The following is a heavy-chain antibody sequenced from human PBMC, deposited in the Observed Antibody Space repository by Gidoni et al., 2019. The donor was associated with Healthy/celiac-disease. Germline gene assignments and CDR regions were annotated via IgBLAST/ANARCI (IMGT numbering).Heavy chain of an antibody. CDR3: AVTGAGYGMDV. CDR2: IYPGDSDT. V-gene: IGHV5-51*01. J-gene: IGHJ6*02. Sequence: PGKGLEWMGIIYPGDSDTRYSPSFQGQVTISANKSISTAYLQWSSLKASDTAMYYCAVTGAGYGMDVWGQGTTVTVSS. D-gene: IGHD6-19*01.